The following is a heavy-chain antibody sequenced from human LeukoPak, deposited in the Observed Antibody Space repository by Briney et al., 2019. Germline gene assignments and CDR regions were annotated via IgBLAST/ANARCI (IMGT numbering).Heavy chain of an antibody. CDR2: IYYSGST. D-gene: IGHD1-26*01. V-gene: IGHV4-59*12. Sequence: SETLSLTCTVSGGSISSYYWSWIRQPPGKGLEWIGYIYYSGSTNYNPSLKSRVTISVDTSKNQFSLKLSSVTAADTAVYYCARDLVTGGGSYSEYFDYWGQGTLVTVSS. CDR3: ARDLVTGGGSYSEYFDY. J-gene: IGHJ4*02. CDR1: GGSISSYY.